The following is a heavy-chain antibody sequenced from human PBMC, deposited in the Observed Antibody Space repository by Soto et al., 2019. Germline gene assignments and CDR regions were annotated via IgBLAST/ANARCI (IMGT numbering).Heavy chain of an antibody. CDR1: GFTFSSYW. V-gene: IGHV3-7*04. J-gene: IGHJ4*02. CDR3: ARDRVWDILTGYYTSYSVFDY. D-gene: IGHD3-9*01. Sequence: GGSLSLSCAASGFTFSSYWMSWVRQAPGKGLEWVANIKQDGSEKYYVDSVKGRFTISRDNAKNSLYLQMNSLRAEDTAVYYCARDRVWDILTGYYTSYSVFDYWGQGTLVTVSS. CDR2: IKQDGSEK.